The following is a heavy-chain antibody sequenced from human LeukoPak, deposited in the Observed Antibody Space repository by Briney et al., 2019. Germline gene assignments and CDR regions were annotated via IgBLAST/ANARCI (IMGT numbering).Heavy chain of an antibody. CDR3: AKDSSGYSDYFDY. CDR2: LSGSGGSR. D-gene: IGHD3-22*01. J-gene: IGHJ4*02. CDR1: GFTFSSYW. Sequence: GGSLRLSCAASGFTFSSYWMSWVRQAPGKGLEWVSALSGSGGSRYYADSVKGRFTISRDNSKNTLYLQMNSLRAEDTAVYYCAKDSSGYSDYFDYWGQGTLVTVSS. V-gene: IGHV3-23*01.